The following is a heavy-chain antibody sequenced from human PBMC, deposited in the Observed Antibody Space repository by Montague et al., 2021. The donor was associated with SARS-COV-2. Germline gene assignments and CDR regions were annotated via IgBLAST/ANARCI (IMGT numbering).Heavy chain of an antibody. CDR2: VYISGST. CDR3: ARVSGYGSGSSFNWFDS. CDR1: GDSINNVNYF. Sequence: TLSLTCSVFGDSINNVNYFWRWIRQPAGKGLEWIGRVYISGSTDYNLSLKSRVTMLLDKSANELTLQVASVTAADTAVYYCARVSGYGSGSSFNWFDSWGQGLVVTASS. D-gene: IGHD3-10*01. V-gene: IGHV4-61*02. J-gene: IGHJ5*01.